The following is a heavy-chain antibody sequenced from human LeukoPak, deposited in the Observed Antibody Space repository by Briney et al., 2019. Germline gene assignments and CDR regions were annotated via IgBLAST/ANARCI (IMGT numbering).Heavy chain of an antibody. D-gene: IGHD1-1*01. J-gene: IGHJ3*02. CDR1: GFTFSSYS. Sequence: GGSLRLSCAASGFTFSSYSMNWVRQAPGKGLEWVSSISSSSTYIYYADSVKGRFTISRDDDKNSLYLQMNSLRAEDTAVYFCARDHEQVVQLDAFDIWGQGTMVTVSS. CDR3: ARDHEQVVQLDAFDI. CDR2: ISSSSTYI. V-gene: IGHV3-21*01.